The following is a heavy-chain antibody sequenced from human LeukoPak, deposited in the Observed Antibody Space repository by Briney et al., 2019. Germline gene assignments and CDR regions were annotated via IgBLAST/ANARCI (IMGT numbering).Heavy chain of an antibody. D-gene: IGHD6-6*01. CDR3: ARDREYSSSGLVWFDP. Sequence: PSETLFLTCTGSGGSVSGYYWSWIRQPPGKGLEWIGYIYYSGSTNYNPSLKSRVTISVDTSENQFSLKLTSVTAADTAVYYCARDREYSSSGLVWFDPWGHGILVTVSS. J-gene: IGHJ5*02. CDR2: IYYSGST. V-gene: IGHV4-59*02. CDR1: GGSVSGYY.